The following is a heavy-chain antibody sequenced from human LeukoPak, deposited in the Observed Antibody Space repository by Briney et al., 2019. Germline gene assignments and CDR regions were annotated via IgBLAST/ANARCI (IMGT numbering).Heavy chain of an antibody. V-gene: IGHV3-23*01. CDR1: GFTFSSYA. Sequence: GGSLRLSCAASGFTFSSYAMSWVRQAPGKGLEWVSAISFSGTNTYYADSVKGRFTISRDNSKNTLYLQMNSLRAEDTAVYYCARQDGGYYFDYWGQGTLVTVSS. CDR3: ARQDGGYYFDY. J-gene: IGHJ4*02. D-gene: IGHD4-23*01. CDR2: ISFSGTNT.